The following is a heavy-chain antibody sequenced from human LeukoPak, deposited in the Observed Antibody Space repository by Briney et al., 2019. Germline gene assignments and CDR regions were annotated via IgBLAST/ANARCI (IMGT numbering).Heavy chain of an antibody. CDR2: ISSSSSTI. J-gene: IGHJ4*02. V-gene: IGHV3-48*01. Sequence: GGSLRLSCAASGFTFSSYSMNWVRQAPGKGLEWVSYISSSSSTIYYADSVKGRFTISRDNAKNSLYLQMNSLRAEDTAVYYCAKDQAYCSSTSCPFDYWGQGTLVTVSS. D-gene: IGHD2-2*01. CDR3: AKDQAYCSSTSCPFDY. CDR1: GFTFSSYS.